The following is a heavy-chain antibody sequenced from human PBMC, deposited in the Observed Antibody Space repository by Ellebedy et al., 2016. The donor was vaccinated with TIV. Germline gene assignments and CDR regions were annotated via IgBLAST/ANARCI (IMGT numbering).Heavy chain of an antibody. V-gene: IGHV3-23*01. J-gene: IGHJ4*02. CDR1: GFPFSNYA. CDR3: AKNRPPGRGYPDY. CDR2: IGNGGVTT. Sequence: GESLKISCGASGFPFSNYAMSWVRQAPGKGLEWVSVIGNGGVTTYYADSVRGRFIISRDDSKNTLYLQMNSLRPEDTALYYCAKNRPPGRGYPDYWGRGTLVTVSS. D-gene: IGHD3-22*01.